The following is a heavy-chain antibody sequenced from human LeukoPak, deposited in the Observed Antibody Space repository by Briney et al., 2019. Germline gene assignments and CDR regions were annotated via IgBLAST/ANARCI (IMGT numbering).Heavy chain of an antibody. CDR2: IYSGGDT. D-gene: IGHD1-26*01. CDR3: ARTRNRGSYFDF. CDR1: GFTISSKF. Sequence: GGSLRLSCAASGFTISSKFMSWVRQAPGKGLEWVSVIYSGGDTYYADSVKGRFTISRDESKNMLYLQMNSLRAEDTAVYYCARTRNRGSYFDFWGQGTLVTVSS. J-gene: IGHJ4*02. V-gene: IGHV3-66*01.